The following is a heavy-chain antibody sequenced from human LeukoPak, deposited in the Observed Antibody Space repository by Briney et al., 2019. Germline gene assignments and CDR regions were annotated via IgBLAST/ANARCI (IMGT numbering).Heavy chain of an antibody. D-gene: IGHD6-19*01. Sequence: ASVIVSCKASGYTFTSYGISWVGQAPGQGLEWMGWISAYNGNTNYAQKLQGRVTMTTDTSTSTAYMELRSLRSDDTAVYYCARDSIQWLVHSAGPSSSPGYYYGMDVWGQGTTVTVSS. CDR2: ISAYNGNT. CDR3: ARDSIQWLVHSAGPSSSPGYYYGMDV. CDR1: GYTFTSYG. J-gene: IGHJ6*02. V-gene: IGHV1-18*01.